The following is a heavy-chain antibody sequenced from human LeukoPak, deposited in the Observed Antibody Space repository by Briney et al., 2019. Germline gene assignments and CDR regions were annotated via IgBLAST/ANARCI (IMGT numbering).Heavy chain of an antibody. V-gene: IGHV3-23*01. CDR2: ISSTGGRT. CDR1: GVTFSGYA. Sequence: PGGSLRLSCAASGVTFSGYAMSWGRQAPGKGLEWVSGISSTGGRTYYADSVKGRFTISRGNSKNTLFLEMNSLRAEDTAVYYCATSGSGYPNWGQGTLVTVSS. D-gene: IGHD3-9*01. J-gene: IGHJ4*02. CDR3: ATSGSGYPN.